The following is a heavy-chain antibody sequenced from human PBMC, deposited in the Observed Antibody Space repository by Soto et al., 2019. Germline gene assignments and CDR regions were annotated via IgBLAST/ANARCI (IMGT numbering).Heavy chain of an antibody. D-gene: IGHD3-9*01. J-gene: IGHJ5*02. Sequence: SETLSLTCTVSGGSISSSSYYWGWIRQPPGKGLEWIGSIYYSGSTYYNPSLKSRVTISVDTSKNQFSLKLSSVTAADTAVYYCARHARRYDILTGYFNWFDPWGQGTLVTVSS. CDR2: IYYSGST. CDR3: ARHARRYDILTGYFNWFDP. CDR1: GGSISSSSYY. V-gene: IGHV4-39*01.